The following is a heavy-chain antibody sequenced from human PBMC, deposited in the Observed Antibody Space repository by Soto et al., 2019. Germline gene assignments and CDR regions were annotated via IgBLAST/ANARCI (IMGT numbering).Heavy chain of an antibody. CDR3: TRDGPSGITIFYH. V-gene: IGHV3-49*03. CDR1: GFTFGDYA. Sequence: PGGSLRLSCTASGFTFGDYAMSWFRQAPGKGLEWVGFIRSKAYGGTTEYAASVKGRFTISRDDSKSIAYLQMNSLKTEDTAVYYCTRDGPSGITIFYHWGQGTLVTVSS. J-gene: IGHJ4*02. D-gene: IGHD3-9*01. CDR2: IRSKAYGGTT.